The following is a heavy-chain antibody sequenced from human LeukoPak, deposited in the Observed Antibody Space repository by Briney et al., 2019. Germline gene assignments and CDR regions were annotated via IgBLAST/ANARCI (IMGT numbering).Heavy chain of an antibody. V-gene: IGHV4-59*01. CDR2: IYYSGST. CDR3: ARVSSGWSEFDY. D-gene: IGHD6-19*01. J-gene: IGHJ4*02. Sequence: SETLSLTCTVSGGSISSYYWSWIRQPPGKGLEWIGYIYYSGSTNYNPSLKSRVTISVDTSKNQFSLKLSSVTAAGTAVYYCARVSSGWSEFDYWGQGTLVTVSS. CDR1: GGSISSYY.